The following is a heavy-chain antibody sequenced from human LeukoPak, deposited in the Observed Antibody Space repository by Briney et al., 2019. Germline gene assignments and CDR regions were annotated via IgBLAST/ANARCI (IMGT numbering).Heavy chain of an antibody. CDR1: GFTFSSYS. J-gene: IGHJ4*02. CDR3: ARDSLPPRIAVAGRRDYFDY. D-gene: IGHD6-19*01. V-gene: IGHV3-48*02. CDR2: ISSSSSTI. Sequence: GGSLRLSCAASGFTFSSYSMNWVRQAPGKGLEWVSYISSSSSTIYYADSVKGRFTVSRDNAKNSLYLQMNSLRDEDTAVYYCARDSLPPRIAVAGRRDYFDYWGQGTLVTVSS.